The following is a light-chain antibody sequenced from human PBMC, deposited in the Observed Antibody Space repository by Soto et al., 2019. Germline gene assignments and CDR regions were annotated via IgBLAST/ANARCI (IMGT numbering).Light chain of an antibody. Sequence: EIVMTQSPATLSVSPGERATLSCRASQSVSSDLAWYQHKPGQAPRLLIYGASTRATGIPVRFSGSGSGTDFTLTISRLQSEDFAVYYCQHYNNQPLTFGGGTKVDIK. J-gene: IGKJ4*01. CDR2: GAS. V-gene: IGKV3-15*01. CDR1: QSVSSD. CDR3: QHYNNQPLT.